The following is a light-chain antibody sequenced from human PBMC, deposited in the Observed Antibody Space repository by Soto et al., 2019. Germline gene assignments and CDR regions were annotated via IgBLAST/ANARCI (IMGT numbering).Light chain of an antibody. J-gene: IGKJ1*01. CDR3: QQYDSSPWT. V-gene: IGKV3-20*01. Sequence: EIVLTQSPGTLSLSPGERATLSCRASQSVGSSYLAWYQQKPGQAPRLLIYGASSRATGIPDRFSGSGSGTDFPLTISRLEPEDFAVYYCQQYDSSPWTFGQGTKVEIK. CDR1: QSVGSSY. CDR2: GAS.